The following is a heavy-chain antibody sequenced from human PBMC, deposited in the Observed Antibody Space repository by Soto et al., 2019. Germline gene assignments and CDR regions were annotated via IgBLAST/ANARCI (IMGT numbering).Heavy chain of an antibody. CDR3: ARANPDAVIAVAALDP. D-gene: IGHD6-19*01. Sequence: GESLKISCKGSGYSFTSYWIGWVRQMPGKGLEGMGIIYPGDSDTRYSPSFQGQVTISADKSISTAYLQWSSLKASDTAMYYCARANPDAVIAVAALDPWGQGTLVTVSS. J-gene: IGHJ5*02. CDR2: IYPGDSDT. V-gene: IGHV5-51*01. CDR1: GYSFTSYW.